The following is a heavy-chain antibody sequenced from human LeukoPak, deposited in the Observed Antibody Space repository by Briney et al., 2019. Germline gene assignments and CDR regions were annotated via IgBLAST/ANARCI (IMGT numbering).Heavy chain of an antibody. D-gene: IGHD6-13*01. Sequence: GGSLRLSCAASGFTFSSYSMNWVRQAPGKGLKWVANIKQDGSEKYYVDSVKGRFTISRDNAQNSLYLQMNSLRAEDTAIYYCATSTAAAGTDWGQGTLVTVSS. CDR2: IKQDGSEK. CDR3: ATSTAAAGTD. J-gene: IGHJ4*02. CDR1: GFTFSSYS. V-gene: IGHV3-7*03.